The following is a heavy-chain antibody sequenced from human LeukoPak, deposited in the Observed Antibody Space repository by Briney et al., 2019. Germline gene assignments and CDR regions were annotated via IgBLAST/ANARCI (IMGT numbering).Heavy chain of an antibody. CDR1: GYSISSGYY. V-gene: IGHV4-38-2*02. J-gene: IGHJ6*03. D-gene: IGHD6-19*01. Sequence: SETLSLTCAVSGYSISSGYYWGWIRQPPGKGLEWIGSIYHSGSTNYNPSLKSRVTISIDTSKNQFSLKLSSVTAADTAVYYCARETDGGTVAGTQYYYYYYMDVWGKGTTVTVSS. CDR2: IYHSGST. CDR3: ARETDGGTVAGTQYYYYYYMDV.